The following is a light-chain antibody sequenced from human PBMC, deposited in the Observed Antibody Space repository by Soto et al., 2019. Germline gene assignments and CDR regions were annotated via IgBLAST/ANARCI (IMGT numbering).Light chain of an antibody. Sequence: DIQMTQSPSIVSASVGDRITITCRASQSINTWLAWYRQRPGEAPQLLIYDVSTLAMGVPARFSGSGSGTAFTLSISRLQADDFATFYCQQYQTYSRTFGQGTKVEVK. CDR3: QQYQTYSRT. J-gene: IGKJ1*01. V-gene: IGKV1-5*01. CDR1: QSINTW. CDR2: DVS.